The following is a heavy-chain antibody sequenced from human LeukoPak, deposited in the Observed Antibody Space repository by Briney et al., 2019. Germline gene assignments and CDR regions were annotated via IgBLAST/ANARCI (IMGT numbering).Heavy chain of an antibody. J-gene: IGHJ4*02. D-gene: IGHD6-13*01. Sequence: GGSLRLSCAASGFTFSDYYMSWIRQAPGKGLEWVSYISSSGSTIYYADSVKGRFTISRDNSKNTLYLQMNSLRAEDTAVYYCATDYTYSSSFDYWGQGTLVTVSS. CDR3: ATDYTYSSSFDY. CDR2: ISSSGSTI. V-gene: IGHV3-11*01. CDR1: GFTFSDYY.